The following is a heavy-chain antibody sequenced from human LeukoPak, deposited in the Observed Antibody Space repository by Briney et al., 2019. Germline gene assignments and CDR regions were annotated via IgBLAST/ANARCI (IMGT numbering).Heavy chain of an antibody. J-gene: IGHJ3*02. Sequence: PSETLSLTCTVSGGSTSSYYWSWIRQPPGKGLEWIGRISSSGSTNYNPSLKSRVTISVDTSKNQFSLKLSSVTAADTAVYFCARGPYSYDSSGAFDIWGQGTMVTVSS. V-gene: IGHV4-4*08. CDR1: GGSTSSYY. CDR2: ISSSGST. D-gene: IGHD3-22*01. CDR3: ARGPYSYDSSGAFDI.